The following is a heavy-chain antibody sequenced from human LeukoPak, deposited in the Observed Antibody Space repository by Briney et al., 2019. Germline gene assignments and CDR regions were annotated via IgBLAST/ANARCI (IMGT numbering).Heavy chain of an antibody. Sequence: ASVKVSCQASGYPFTGHYVHWVRQAPGHGLEWMGWINPNNGVTNYAQKLQGRVTMTRDTSISTAYMELNRLRSDDTAVYYCARDRVAVAAYYYFYMDVWGKGTTVTVS. J-gene: IGHJ6*03. V-gene: IGHV1-2*02. CDR2: INPNNGVT. D-gene: IGHD6-19*01. CDR3: ARDRVAVAAYYYFYMDV. CDR1: GYPFTGHY.